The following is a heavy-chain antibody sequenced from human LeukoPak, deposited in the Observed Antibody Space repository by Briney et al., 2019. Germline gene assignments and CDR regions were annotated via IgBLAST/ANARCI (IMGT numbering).Heavy chain of an antibody. Sequence: GGSLRLSCAESGFTFSSYGMHWVRQAPRKGLEWVAFIRYDGGNKYYADSVKGRFTISRDNSKNTLYLQMNSLRAEDMAVYYCAKEVELFPDYGGQGTLVTVSS. CDR2: IRYDGGNK. CDR3: AKEVELFPDY. J-gene: IGHJ4*02. D-gene: IGHD3-10*01. V-gene: IGHV3-30*02. CDR1: GFTFSSYG.